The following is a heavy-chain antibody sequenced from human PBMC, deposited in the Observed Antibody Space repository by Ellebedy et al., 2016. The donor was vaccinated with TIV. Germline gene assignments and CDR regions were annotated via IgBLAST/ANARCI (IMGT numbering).Heavy chain of an antibody. CDR1: GFTFSSYG. D-gene: IGHD2-15*01. J-gene: IGHJ4*02. CDR3: AREKGVVVAATYFDN. Sequence: GESLKISCAASGFTFSSYGMHWVRQAPGKGLEWVAVIWYDGSNKYYADSVKGRFTISRDNSKNTLYLQMNSLRAEDTAVYYCAREKGVVVAATYFDNWGQGTLVTVSS. V-gene: IGHV3-33*01. CDR2: IWYDGSNK.